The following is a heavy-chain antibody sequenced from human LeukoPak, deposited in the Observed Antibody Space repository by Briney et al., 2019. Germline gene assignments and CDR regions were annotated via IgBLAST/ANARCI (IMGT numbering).Heavy chain of an antibody. CDR1: GFTFSSYA. D-gene: IGHD2-8*01. CDR3: ANLGYCTNGVCPRGY. CDR2: ISGSGGSI. Sequence: GGSLRLSCAASGFTFSSYAMSWVRQAPGKGLEWVSAISGSGGSIYYADSVKGRFTISRDNAKNSLYLQMNSLRAEDTAVYYCANLGYCTNGVCPRGYWGQGTLVTVSS. V-gene: IGHV3-23*01. J-gene: IGHJ4*02.